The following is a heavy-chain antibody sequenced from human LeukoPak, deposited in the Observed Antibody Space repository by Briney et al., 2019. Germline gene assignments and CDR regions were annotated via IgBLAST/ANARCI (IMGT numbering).Heavy chain of an antibody. J-gene: IGHJ6*03. V-gene: IGHV1-18*01. Sequence: GASVKVSCKASGYTFSSYGISWVRQAPGQGLEWMGWISAYNGNTKYAQNLQGRITMTKDTSTSTAYMELRSLRPDDTAVYYCARDGDYGVHEAYYMDVWGKGTTVTVSS. CDR1: GYTFSSYG. CDR2: ISAYNGNT. D-gene: IGHD4-17*01. CDR3: ARDGDYGVHEAYYMDV.